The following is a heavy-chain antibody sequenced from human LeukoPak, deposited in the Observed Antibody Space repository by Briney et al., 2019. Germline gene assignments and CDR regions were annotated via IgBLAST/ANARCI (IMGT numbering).Heavy chain of an antibody. D-gene: IGHD2-21*02. Sequence: ASVNVSCKASGGTFSSYAISWVRQAPGQGLEWMGGIIPIFGTANYAQKFQGRVTITADESTSTAYMELSSLRSEDTAVYYCARGRRSVYCGGDCYYYFDYWGQGTLVTVSS. J-gene: IGHJ4*02. CDR3: ARGRRSVYCGGDCYYYFDY. V-gene: IGHV1-69*13. CDR1: GGTFSSYA. CDR2: IIPIFGTA.